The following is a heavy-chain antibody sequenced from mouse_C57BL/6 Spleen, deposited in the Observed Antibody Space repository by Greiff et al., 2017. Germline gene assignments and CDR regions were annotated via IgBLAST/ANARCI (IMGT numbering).Heavy chain of an antibody. CDR2: ISDGGSYT. CDR3: ARVEETAFDY. D-gene: IGHD3-2*01. Sequence: EVKLMESGGGLVKPGGSLKLSCAASGFTFSSYAMSWVRQTPEKRLEWVATISDGGSYTYYPDNVKGRFTISRDNAKNNLYLQMSHLKSEDTAMYYCARVEETAFDYWGQGTTLTVSS. V-gene: IGHV5-4*03. J-gene: IGHJ2*01. CDR1: GFTFSSYA.